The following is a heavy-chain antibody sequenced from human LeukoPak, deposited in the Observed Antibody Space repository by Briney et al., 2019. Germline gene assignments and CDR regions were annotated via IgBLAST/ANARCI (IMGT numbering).Heavy chain of an antibody. V-gene: IGHV3-7*01. CDR3: ARDPVEWELLLDY. D-gene: IGHD1-26*01. CDR1: GFTFSSYW. CDR2: MNIDGSEK. Sequence: SGGSLRLSCAASGFTFSSYWMGWVRQAPGKRLEWVANMNIDGSEKYYADSAKGRFTISRDNARNSVYLQMNSLRVEDTAVYYCARDPVEWELLLDYWGQGTPVTVSS. J-gene: IGHJ4*02.